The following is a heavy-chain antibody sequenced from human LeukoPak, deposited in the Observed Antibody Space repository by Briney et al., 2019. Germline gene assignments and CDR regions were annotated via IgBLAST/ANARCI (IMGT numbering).Heavy chain of an antibody. CDR3: ARDQGGY. CDR2: ISWNSGSI. Sequence: GGSLRLSCAGSGFTSDDCAMHWVRHAPGKGLEWVSGISWNSGSIGYADSVKGRFTISRDNAKNSLYLQMNSLRAEDTAVYYCARDQGGYWGQGTLVTVSS. V-gene: IGHV3-9*02. J-gene: IGHJ4*02. D-gene: IGHD1-26*01. CDR1: GFTSDDCA.